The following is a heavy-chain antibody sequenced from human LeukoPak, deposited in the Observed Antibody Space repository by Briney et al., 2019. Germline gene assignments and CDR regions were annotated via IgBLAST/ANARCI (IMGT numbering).Heavy chain of an antibody. CDR1: GGSFSGYY. D-gene: IGHD3-3*01. CDR3: ARGVVYYDFWSGYLVWFDP. J-gene: IGHJ5*02. V-gene: IGHV4-34*01. CDR2: INHSGTA. Sequence: SETLSLTCAVYGGSFSGYYWSWIRQPPGKGLEWIGEINHSGTANYNPSLKSRATISVDTSKNQFSLKLSSVTAADTAVYYCARGVVYYDFWSGYLVWFDPWGQGTLVTVSS.